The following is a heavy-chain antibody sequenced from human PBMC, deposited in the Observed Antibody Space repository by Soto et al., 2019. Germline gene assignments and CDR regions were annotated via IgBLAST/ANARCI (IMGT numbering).Heavy chain of an antibody. V-gene: IGHV1-3*01. CDR3: ARVGGGLRYFDWLLLDY. Sequence: ASVKVSCKASGYTFTSYAMHWVRQAPGQRLEWMGWINAGNGNTKYSQKFQGRVTITRDTSASTAYMELSSLRSEDTAVYYCARVGGGLRYFDWLLLDYWGQGTLVTVSS. J-gene: IGHJ4*02. CDR2: INAGNGNT. CDR1: GYTFTSYA. D-gene: IGHD3-9*01.